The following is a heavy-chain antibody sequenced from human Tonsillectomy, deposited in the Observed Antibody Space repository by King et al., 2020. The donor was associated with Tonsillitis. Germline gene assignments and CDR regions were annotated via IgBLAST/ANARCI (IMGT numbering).Heavy chain of an antibody. CDR1: GGSISSGGYS. V-gene: IGHV4-30-2*01. CDR3: ARTPFGAGSYKTDAFDI. CDR2: RYHSGST. Sequence: QLQQSGSGLVKPSQTLSLTCVVSGGSISSGGYSWSWLRQAPGKGLEWIGFRYHSGSTYYNSSLKSRVTISVDRSQNQFSLKLTSVTAADTAVYYCARTPFGAGSYKTDAFDIWGQGTMVTVSS. D-gene: IGHD3-10*01. J-gene: IGHJ3*02.